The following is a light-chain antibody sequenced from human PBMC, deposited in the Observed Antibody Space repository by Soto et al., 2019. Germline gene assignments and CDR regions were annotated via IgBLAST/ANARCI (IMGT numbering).Light chain of an antibody. CDR2: GAS. CDR3: SSGDT. Sequence: EIVLTQSPGTLSLSPGERATLSCRASQSVSSSYLAWYQQKPGQAPRLLIYGASSRATGIPDRFSGSGSGTDFTLTISRLEPEDFAVYYCSSGDTFGQGTKLEIK. V-gene: IGKV3-20*01. CDR1: QSVSSSY. J-gene: IGKJ2*01.